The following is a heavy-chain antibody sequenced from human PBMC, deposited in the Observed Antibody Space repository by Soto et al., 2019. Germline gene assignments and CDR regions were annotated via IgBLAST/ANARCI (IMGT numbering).Heavy chain of an antibody. D-gene: IGHD2-15*01. CDR1: GFTFSSCG. Sequence: PGGSLRLSCAASGFTFSSCGMHWVRQAPGKGLEWVAVISYDGSNKYYADSVKGRFTISRDNSKNTLYLQMNSLRAEDTAVYYCAKDSKPVAPPDYWGQGTLVTVSS. J-gene: IGHJ4*02. V-gene: IGHV3-30*18. CDR3: AKDSKPVAPPDY. CDR2: ISYDGSNK.